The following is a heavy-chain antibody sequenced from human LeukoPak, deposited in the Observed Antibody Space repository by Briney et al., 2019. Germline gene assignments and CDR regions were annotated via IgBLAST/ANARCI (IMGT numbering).Heavy chain of an antibody. CDR1: GFTFTAYT. J-gene: IGHJ4*02. Sequence: GGSLRLSCAASGFTFTAYTINWVRQAPGKGLEWVSYISGSTTDIYYADSVKGRFTISRDNSKNTLYLQMNSLRAEDTAVYYCAKVTWKGGYFDYWGQGTLVTVSS. V-gene: IGHV3-21*01. D-gene: IGHD6-13*01. CDR2: ISGSTTDI. CDR3: AKVTWKGGYFDY.